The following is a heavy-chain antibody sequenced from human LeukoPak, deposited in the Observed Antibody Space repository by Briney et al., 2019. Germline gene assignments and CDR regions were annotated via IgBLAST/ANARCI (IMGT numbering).Heavy chain of an antibody. CDR2: IYSNEDT. J-gene: IGHJ4*02. CDR1: GGSISTYH. V-gene: IGHV4-4*07. D-gene: IGHD2-15*01. CDR3: ARAAGASGGQYFDY. Sequence: SETLSLTCTVSGGSISTYHWSWIRQPAGKGLEWIGRIYSNEDTRYNPSLKSRVTMSVDTSKNQFSLKLSSVTPADTAVYYCARAAGASGGQYFDYWGQGTLVAVSS.